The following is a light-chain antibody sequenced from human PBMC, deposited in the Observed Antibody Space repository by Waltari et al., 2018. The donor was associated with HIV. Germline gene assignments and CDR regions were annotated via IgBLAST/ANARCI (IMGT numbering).Light chain of an antibody. Sequence: QSALTQPPSASGSPGQAVSISCTGASSDVGAFKYVSWYQQPPGKCLKLLIYCVTKRPSGVPDCFSVSKSGNTASLTVSGLQAEDEAHYYCSSYAGSSMSYAFGTGTKVTVL. V-gene: IGLV2-8*01. CDR2: CVT. J-gene: IGLJ1*01. CDR1: SSDVGAFKY. CDR3: SSYAGSSMSYA.